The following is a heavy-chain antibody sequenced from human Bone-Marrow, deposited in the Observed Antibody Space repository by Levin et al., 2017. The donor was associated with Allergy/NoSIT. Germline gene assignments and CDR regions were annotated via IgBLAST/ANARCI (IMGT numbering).Heavy chain of an antibody. CDR1: GGTFSSYA. CDR2: IIPIFGTA. CDR3: ARDLAAGLWFGELRNWFDP. Sequence: SVKVSCKASGGTFSSYAISWVRQAPGQGLEWMGGIIPIFGTANYAQKFQGRVTITADESTSTAYMELSSLRSEDTAVYYCARDLAAGLWFGELRNWFDPWGQGTLVTVSS. D-gene: IGHD3-10*01. J-gene: IGHJ5*02. V-gene: IGHV1-69*13.